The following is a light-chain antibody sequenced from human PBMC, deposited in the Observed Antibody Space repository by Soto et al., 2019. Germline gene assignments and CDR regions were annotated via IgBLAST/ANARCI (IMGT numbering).Light chain of an antibody. CDR1: QSVSSN. V-gene: IGKV3-15*01. CDR2: GAS. J-gene: IGKJ1*01. Sequence: EIVMRQSPATLSVSPGDIATLSCRASQSVSSNLAWYQQKPGQAPRLLIYGASTRATGIPARFSGSGSGTEFTLTISSLQSEDFAVYYCQQYNNWPWTFGQGTKVDIK. CDR3: QQYNNWPWT.